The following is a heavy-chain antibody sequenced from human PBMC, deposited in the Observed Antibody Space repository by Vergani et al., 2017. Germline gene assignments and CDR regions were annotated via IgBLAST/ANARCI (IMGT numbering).Heavy chain of an antibody. D-gene: IGHD6-6*01. Sequence: EVQLVQSGAEVKKPGESLKISCKGSGYSFTSYWIGWVRQMPGKGLEWMGIIYPGDSDTRYSPSFQGQVTISADKSISNDYLQWSSLKASDTAMYYCARHPNFEQLVPYYYYYMDGWGKGTTVTVSS. CDR1: GYSFTSYW. CDR3: ARHPNFEQLVPYYYYYMDG. J-gene: IGHJ6*03. CDR2: IYPGDSDT. V-gene: IGHV5-51*01.